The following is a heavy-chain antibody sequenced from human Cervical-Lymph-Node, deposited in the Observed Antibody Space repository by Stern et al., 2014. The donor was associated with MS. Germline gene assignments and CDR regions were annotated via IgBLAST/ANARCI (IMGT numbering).Heavy chain of an antibody. CDR2: IDWGDDK. V-gene: IGHV2-70*04. CDR3: ARTRRGYCSGGSCYIIFDY. Sequence: ESGPALVKPTQTLTLTCTFSGFSLSTSGMRVSWIRQPPGKALEWLARIDWGDDKFYSTSLKTRLTISKDTSKNQVVLTMTNMDPVDTATYYCARTRRGYCSGGSCYIIFDYWGQGTLVTVSS. CDR1: GFSLSTSGMR. J-gene: IGHJ4*02. D-gene: IGHD2-15*01.